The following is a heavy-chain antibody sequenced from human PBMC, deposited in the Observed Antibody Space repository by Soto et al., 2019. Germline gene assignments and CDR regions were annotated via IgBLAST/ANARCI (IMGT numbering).Heavy chain of an antibody. Sequence: QVQLVESGGGVVQPGTSLRLSCAASGFPFHIYAIHWVRQAPGKGLEWVAVIWEHGSNKYYADSVKGRFTISRDNCKNTLYLQMNSLRAEDTAVYYCAREDGTGSSDANFDYWGQGTLVTVSS. CDR1: GFPFHIYA. CDR3: AREDGTGSSDANFDY. V-gene: IGHV3-33*01. D-gene: IGHD3-10*01. J-gene: IGHJ4*02. CDR2: IWEHGSNK.